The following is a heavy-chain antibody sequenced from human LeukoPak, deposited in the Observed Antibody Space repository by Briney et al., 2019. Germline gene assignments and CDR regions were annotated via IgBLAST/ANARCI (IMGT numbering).Heavy chain of an antibody. CDR2: TYYRSTWYN. Sequence: SQTLSLTCGISGDSVSSNSVTWNWIRQSPSRGLEWLGRTYYRSTWYNDYAVSVRGRITVNPDTSKNQFSLHLNSVTPEDTAVYYCARRLTQYDCFDPWGQGTLVTVSS. CDR3: ARRLTQYDCFDP. V-gene: IGHV6-1*01. D-gene: IGHD2-2*01. CDR1: GDSVSSNSVT. J-gene: IGHJ5*02.